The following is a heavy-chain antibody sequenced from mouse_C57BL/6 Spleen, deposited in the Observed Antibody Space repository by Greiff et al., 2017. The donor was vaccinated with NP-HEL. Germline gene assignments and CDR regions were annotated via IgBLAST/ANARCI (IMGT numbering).Heavy chain of an antibody. Sequence: VQLQQSGPELVKPGASVKIPCKASGYTFTDYNMDWVKQSHGKSLEWIGDINPNNGGTIYNQKFKGKATLTVDKSSSTAYMELRSLTSEDTAVYYCARSDDYDERFAYWGQGTLVTVSA. J-gene: IGHJ3*01. V-gene: IGHV1-18*01. D-gene: IGHD2-4*01. CDR2: INPNNGGT. CDR1: GYTFTDYN. CDR3: ARSDDYDERFAY.